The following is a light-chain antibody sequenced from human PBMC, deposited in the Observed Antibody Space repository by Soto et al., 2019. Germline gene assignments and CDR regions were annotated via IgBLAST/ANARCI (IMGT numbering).Light chain of an antibody. Sequence: QSVLTQLPSASGTPGQRVTISCSGSCSNIGSDYVYWYQQFPGTAPKLLIYRNNQRPSGVPDRFSGSKSGTSASLAISGLRSEDEADYYCAAWDDSLSGYVFGTGTKVTVL. CDR2: RNN. V-gene: IGLV1-47*01. CDR1: CSNIGSDY. CDR3: AAWDDSLSGYV. J-gene: IGLJ1*01.